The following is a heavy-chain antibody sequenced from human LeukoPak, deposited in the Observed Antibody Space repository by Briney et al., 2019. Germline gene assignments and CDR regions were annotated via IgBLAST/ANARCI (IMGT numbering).Heavy chain of an antibody. CDR1: GITLRSYP. CDR3: TKDFEGTFDP. CDR2: ISGSGDGANT. V-gene: IGHV3-23*01. J-gene: IGHJ5*02. Sequence: GGSLRLSCVGSGITLRSYPMSWVRQAPGKGLEWVSGISGSGDGANTYYADSVKGRFTISRDIFKNTVYLQMNSLRAEDTAIYYCTKDFEGTFDPWGQGTLVTVSS.